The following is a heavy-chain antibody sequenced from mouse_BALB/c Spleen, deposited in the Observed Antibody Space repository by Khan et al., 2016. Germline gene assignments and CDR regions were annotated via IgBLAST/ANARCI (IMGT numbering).Heavy chain of an antibody. V-gene: IGHV9-2-1*01. CDR2: INTETAES. D-gene: IGHD2-2*01. CDR3: ARSWLPRDF. J-gene: IGHJ2*01. CDR1: GYTFTDYS. Sequence: QIQLVQSGPELKKPGETVKISCKASGYTFTDYSIHWVKQAPGKGLKWMGWINTETAESTFTDGFKGRFALSLEASVTTAFLQINSLTKEDTATYFCARSWLPRDFWGQGTTLTVSS.